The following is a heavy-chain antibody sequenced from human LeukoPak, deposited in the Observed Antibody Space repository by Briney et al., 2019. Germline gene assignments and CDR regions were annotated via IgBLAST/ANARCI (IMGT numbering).Heavy chain of an antibody. Sequence: SETLSLTCAVYGGSFSGYYWSWIRQPPGKGLEWIGEINHSGSTNYNPSLKSRVTRSVDTSKNQFSLKLSSVTAADTAVYYCARRRLATIRGGIDYWGQGTLVTVSS. J-gene: IGHJ4*02. V-gene: IGHV4-34*01. D-gene: IGHD5-24*01. CDR1: GGSFSGYY. CDR3: ARRRLATIRGGIDY. CDR2: INHSGST.